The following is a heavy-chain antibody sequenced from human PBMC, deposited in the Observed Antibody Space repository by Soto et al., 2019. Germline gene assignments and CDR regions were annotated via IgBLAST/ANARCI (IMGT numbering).Heavy chain of an antibody. CDR3: ARGNPFNYDGFDV. J-gene: IGHJ6*02. CDR2: MNAKSGDT. CDR1: GYTFSDFD. V-gene: IGHV1-8*01. Sequence: QAHLEQSGAEVKRPGASVKVSCKASGYTFSDFDINWLRQASGQGPEWMGWMNAKSGDTFFAQRFQGKFNMTWDTALSTASMAVGSLTSDDTAMYYCARGNPFNYDGFDVWGQGTTVAVSS. D-gene: IGHD3-3*01.